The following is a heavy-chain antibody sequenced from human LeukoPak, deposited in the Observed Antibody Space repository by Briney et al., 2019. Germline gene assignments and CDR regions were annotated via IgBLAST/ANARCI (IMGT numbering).Heavy chain of an antibody. CDR1: GGSISSGDYY. D-gene: IGHD6-13*01. J-gene: IGHJ3*02. V-gene: IGHV4-30-4*01. CDR3: AREVEGIPSSYI. Sequence: SETLSLTCTVSGGSISSGDYYWSWIRQPPGKGLEWIGYIYYSGSTYYNPSLKSQVTISVDTSKNQFSLRLSSVTAADTAVYYCAREVEGIPSSYIWGQGTMVTVSS. CDR2: IYYSGST.